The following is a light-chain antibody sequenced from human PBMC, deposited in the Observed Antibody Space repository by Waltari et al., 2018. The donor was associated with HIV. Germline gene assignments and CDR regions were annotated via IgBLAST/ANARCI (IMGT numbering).Light chain of an antibody. J-gene: IGLJ3*02. CDR2: GNN. V-gene: IGLV1-44*01. Sequence: QSVLTQPPSASGTPGQRVTISCSGSSSNIGSNTVNWYQQLPGTAPKLLIDGNNRRPSRVPDIFSGCKSGTSASLAISGLQSEDEADYYCAAWDDSLNVWVFGGGTKLTVL. CDR3: AAWDDSLNVWV. CDR1: SSNIGSNT.